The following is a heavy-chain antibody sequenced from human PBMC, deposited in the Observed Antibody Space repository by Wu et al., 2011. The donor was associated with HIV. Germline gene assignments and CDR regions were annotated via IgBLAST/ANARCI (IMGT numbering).Heavy chain of an antibody. V-gene: IGHV1-18*01. J-gene: IGHJ4*01. CDR2: INPYNGNT. Sequence: QVQLVQSGAEVKKPGASVKVSCKASGYTFTNFGISWVRQAPGQGLEWMAWINPYNGNTNYAQKLQGRVTMTTDTSTSTAYMELRSLRSDDTAVYYCARESIYRYCTGTTCYLDYWGQGTLVTVSS. D-gene: IGHD2-2*01. CDR1: GYTFTNFG. CDR3: ARESIYRYCTGTTCYLDY.